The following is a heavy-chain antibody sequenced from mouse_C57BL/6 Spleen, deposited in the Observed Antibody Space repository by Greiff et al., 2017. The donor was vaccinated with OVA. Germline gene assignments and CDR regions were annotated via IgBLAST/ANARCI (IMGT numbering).Heavy chain of an antibody. CDR1: GYTFTSYW. D-gene: IGHD2-5*01. V-gene: IGHV1-69*01. Sequence: QVQLQQPGAELVMPGASVKLSCKASGYTFTSYWMHWVKQRPGQGLEWIGEIDPSDSYTNYNQKFKGKSTLTVDKSSSTAYMQLSSLTSEDSAVYYCARAEGSNYFFAYWGQGTLVTVSA. CDR3: ARAEGSNYFFAY. J-gene: IGHJ3*01. CDR2: IDPSDSYT.